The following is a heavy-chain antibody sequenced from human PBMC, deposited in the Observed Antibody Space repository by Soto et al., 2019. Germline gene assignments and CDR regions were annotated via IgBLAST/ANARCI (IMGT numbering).Heavy chain of an antibody. J-gene: IGHJ5*02. Sequence: GGSLRLSCEGSGFSFEKHAISWGRQAPGKGLEWVAGLNGNGDHTYYTPSVRGRFTISRDNSKNTLYLQMNSLRAEDTAVYYCAKDAGGNSRPNWFDPWGQGTLVTVSS. CDR2: LNGNGDHT. V-gene: IGHV3-23*01. CDR1: GFSFEKHA. D-gene: IGHD2-21*02. CDR3: AKDAGGNSRPNWFDP.